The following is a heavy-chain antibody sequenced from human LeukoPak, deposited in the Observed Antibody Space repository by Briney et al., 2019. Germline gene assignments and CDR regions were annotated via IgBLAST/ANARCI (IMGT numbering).Heavy chain of an antibody. CDR3: ARAGGYPPLNY. J-gene: IGHJ4*02. CDR2: MNANRGNT. Sequence: ASVKVSCKSSGNTFTSYDINWVRQAPGQGLEWMGWMNANRGNTGYAQKFQGRVTMTRDTSISTAYMELSSLRSEDTAVYYCARAGGYPPLNYWGRETLVTVS. CDR1: GNTFTSYD. D-gene: IGHD3-22*01. V-gene: IGHV1-8*01.